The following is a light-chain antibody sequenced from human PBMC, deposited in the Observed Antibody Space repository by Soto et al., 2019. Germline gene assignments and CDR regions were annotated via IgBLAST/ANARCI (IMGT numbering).Light chain of an antibody. J-gene: IGLJ2*01. CDR1: SGSIANNY. V-gene: IGLV6-57*04. Sequence: NFMLTQPHSVSESPGKTVTISCTRSSGSIANNYVQWYQQRPGSAPTTVIYENKLRPSGGPGRFSGSTDGSSNSASLTISGLQAEDEADYFWQSFDADFVIFGGGTQLTVL. CDR3: QSFDADFVI. CDR2: ENK.